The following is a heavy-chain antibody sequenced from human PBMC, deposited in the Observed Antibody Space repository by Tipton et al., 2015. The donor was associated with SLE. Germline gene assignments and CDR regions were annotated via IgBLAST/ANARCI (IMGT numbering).Heavy chain of an antibody. CDR1: GFTFTNYW. V-gene: IGHV3-7*01. J-gene: IGHJ4*02. D-gene: IGHD3-3*01. Sequence: GSLRLSCAASGFTFTNYWMSWVRQAPGKGLEWVANIKQDGSEKYYVESVRGRFTISRDHAKNSLYLQMTSLRAEDTAVYYCARDKHYDFWSGTQGVDYWGQGTLVTVSS. CDR3: ARDKHYDFWSGTQGVDY. CDR2: IKQDGSEK.